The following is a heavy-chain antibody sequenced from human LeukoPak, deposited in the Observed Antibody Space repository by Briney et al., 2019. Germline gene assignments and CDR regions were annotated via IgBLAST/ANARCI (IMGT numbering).Heavy chain of an antibody. V-gene: IGHV3-23*01. CDR1: AFTFSSYA. CDR2: ISGSGGST. D-gene: IGHD2-2*01. CDR3: ATRRGGYCSSTSCYLFDY. Sequence: GGSLRLSCAASAFTFSSYAMSWVRQAPGKGLEWVSAISGSGGSTYYADSVKGRFTISRDNSKNTLYLQMNSLRAENTAVYYCATRRGGYCSSTSCYLFDYWGQGTLVTVSS. J-gene: IGHJ4*02.